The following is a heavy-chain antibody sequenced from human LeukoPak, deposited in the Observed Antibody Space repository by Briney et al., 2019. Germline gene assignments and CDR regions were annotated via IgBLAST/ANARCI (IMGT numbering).Heavy chain of an antibody. D-gene: IGHD3-10*01. J-gene: IGHJ4*02. V-gene: IGHV3-9*01. CDR2: ISWNSGSI. Sequence: PGRSLRLSCATSGFTFDDYAMHWVRQAPGKGLEWVSGISWNSGSIGYADSVKGRFTISRDNAKNSLYLQMNSLRAEDTALYYCAKDPGWFGEGFWGQGTLVTVSS. CDR3: AKDPGWFGEGF. CDR1: GFTFDDYA.